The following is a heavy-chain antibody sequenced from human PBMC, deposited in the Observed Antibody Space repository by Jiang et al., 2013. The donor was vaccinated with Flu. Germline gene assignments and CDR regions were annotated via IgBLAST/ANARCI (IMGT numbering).Heavy chain of an antibody. Sequence: SGYTFTSYAMNWVRQAPGQGLEWMGWINTNTGNPTYAQGFTGRFVFSLDTSVSTAYLQISSLKAEDTAVYYCARAGIVVPAATDYFDYWGQGTLVTVSS. CDR3: ARAGIVVPAATDYFDY. CDR1: GYTFTSYA. CDR2: INTNTGNP. D-gene: IGHD2-2*01. V-gene: IGHV7-4-1*02. J-gene: IGHJ4*02.